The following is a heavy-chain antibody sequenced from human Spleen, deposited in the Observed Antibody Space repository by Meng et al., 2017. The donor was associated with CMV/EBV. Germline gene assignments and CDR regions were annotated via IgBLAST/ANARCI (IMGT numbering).Heavy chain of an antibody. CDR1: FTSYI. Sequence: FTSYIITWVRQGPGQGLEWVGRVMSVVGISNYAQKFQGRVIVTADKSTNTAYMELSSLRPEDTAIYYCATSPCDTTNCREVCNYFDSWGQGTLVTVSS. CDR3: ATSPCDTTNCREVCNYFDS. CDR2: VMSVVGIS. V-gene: IGHV1-69*02. J-gene: IGHJ5*01. D-gene: IGHD5-24*01.